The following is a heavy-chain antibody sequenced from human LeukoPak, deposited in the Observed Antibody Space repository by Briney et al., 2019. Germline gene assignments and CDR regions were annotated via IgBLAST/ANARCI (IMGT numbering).Heavy chain of an antibody. D-gene: IGHD2-8*02. Sequence: GGSLRLSCTASGFTFGDYGMIWVRQPPAKGLEWVSSIFPSGGEIHYADSVRGRFTISRDNSKSTLSLQMNSLRAEDTAIYYCATYRQVLLPFESWGQGTLVTVSS. CDR3: ATYRQVLLPFES. CDR2: IFPSGGEI. J-gene: IGHJ4*02. CDR1: GFTFGDYG. V-gene: IGHV3-23*01.